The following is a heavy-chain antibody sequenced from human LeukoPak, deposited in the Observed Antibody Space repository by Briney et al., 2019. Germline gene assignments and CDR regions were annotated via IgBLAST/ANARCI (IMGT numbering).Heavy chain of an antibody. CDR1: GGSFSGYY. CDR3: ARGYYTFDY. V-gene: IGHV4-34*01. Sequence: SETLSLACAVYGGSFSGYYWSWIRQPPGKGLEWIGEINHSGSTNYNPSLKSRVTISVDTSKNQFSLKLSSVTAADTAVYYCARGYYTFDYWGQGTLVTVSS. CDR2: INHSGST. D-gene: IGHD1-26*01. J-gene: IGHJ4*02.